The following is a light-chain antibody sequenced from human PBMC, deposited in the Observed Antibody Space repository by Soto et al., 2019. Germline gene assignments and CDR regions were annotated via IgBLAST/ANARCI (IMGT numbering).Light chain of an antibody. CDR1: QDSSNY. V-gene: IGKV1-33*01. CDR2: DAS. Sequence: DIQMTQSPSSLSASVGDRVTITCQASQDSSNYLNWYQQKPGKAPKLLIYDASNLETGVPSRFSGSGSGTDFTFTISSLQPEDIATYYYQQYDNLPLFGPGTKVDIK. J-gene: IGKJ3*01. CDR3: QQYDNLPL.